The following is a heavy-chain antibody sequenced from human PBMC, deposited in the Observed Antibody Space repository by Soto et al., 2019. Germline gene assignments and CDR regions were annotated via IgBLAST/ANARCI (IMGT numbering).Heavy chain of an antibody. V-gene: IGHV5-10-1*01. J-gene: IGHJ6*02. CDR3: ARYELLATYYYYGMDV. D-gene: IGHD2-15*01. CDR2: IDPSDSYT. Sequence: GSLKISCKGSGYSFTSYWISWVRQMPGKGLEWMGRIDPSDSYTNYSPSFQGHVTISADKSISTAYLQWSSLKASDTAMYYCARYELLATYYYYGMDVWGQGTTVTVSS. CDR1: GYSFTSYW.